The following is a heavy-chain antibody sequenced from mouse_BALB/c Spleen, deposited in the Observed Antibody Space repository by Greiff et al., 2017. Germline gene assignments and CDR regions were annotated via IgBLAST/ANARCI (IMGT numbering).Heavy chain of an antibody. CDR2: ISSGGSYT. Sequence: EVKLMESGGGLVKPGGSLKLSCAASGFTFSSYTMSWVRQTPEKRLEWVATISSGGSYTYYPDSVKGRFTISRDNAKNTLYLQMSSLKSEDTAMYYCTNWDVRGYFDYWGQGTTLTVSS. J-gene: IGHJ2*01. D-gene: IGHD4-1*02. CDR1: GFTFSSYT. V-gene: IGHV5-6-4*01. CDR3: TNWDVRGYFDY.